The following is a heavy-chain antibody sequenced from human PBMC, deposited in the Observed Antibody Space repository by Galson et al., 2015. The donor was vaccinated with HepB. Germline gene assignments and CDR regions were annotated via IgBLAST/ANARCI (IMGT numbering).Heavy chain of an antibody. V-gene: IGHV7-4-1*02. CDR3: ARDTPVYCGGGSCYSVYAFDI. Sequence: SVKVSCKASGYTFTTFAMNWVRQASGQGLEWMGWINTNTGNPTYAQGFAGRYVLSLDTSVSTAYLQISSLKAEDTAVYYCARDTPVYCGGGSCYSVYAFDIWGQGTMVTVSS. D-gene: IGHD2-15*01. CDR1: GYTFTTFA. J-gene: IGHJ3*02. CDR2: INTNTGNP.